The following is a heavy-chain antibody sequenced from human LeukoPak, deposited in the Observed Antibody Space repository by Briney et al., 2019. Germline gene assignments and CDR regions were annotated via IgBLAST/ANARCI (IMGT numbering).Heavy chain of an antibody. CDR1: GGTFSSYA. J-gene: IGHJ4*02. D-gene: IGHD3-3*01. CDR2: IIPIFGTA. CDR3: ARHGPTALRFLEWLLPFDY. Sequence: SVKVSCKASGGTFSSYAISWVRQAPGQGLEWMGGIIPIFGTANYAQKFQGRVTITADESTSTAYMELSSLRSEDTAMYYCARHGPTALRFLEWLLPFDYWGQGTLVTVSS. V-gene: IGHV1-69*13.